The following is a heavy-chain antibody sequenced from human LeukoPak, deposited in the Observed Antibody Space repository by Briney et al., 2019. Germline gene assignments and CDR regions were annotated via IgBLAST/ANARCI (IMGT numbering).Heavy chain of an antibody. CDR2: IYSGGST. V-gene: IGHV3-66*01. J-gene: IGHJ4*02. D-gene: IGHD4-17*01. CDR3: ARDPDWDYGDIRYY. Sequence: GGSLRLSCSASGFTVSSNYMSWVRQAPGKGLEWVSVIYSGGSTYYADSGKGRFTISRDNSKNTLYLQMNSLRAAAPAVYYCARDPDWDYGDIRYYWGQGTLVTVSS. CDR1: GFTVSSNY.